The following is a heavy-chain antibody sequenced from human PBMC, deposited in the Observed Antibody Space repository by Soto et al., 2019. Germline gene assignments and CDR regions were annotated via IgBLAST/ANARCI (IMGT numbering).Heavy chain of an antibody. V-gene: IGHV3-23*01. D-gene: IGHD4-17*01. Sequence: GGSLRLSCAASGFTFSSYAMSWVRQAPGKGLEWVSAISGSGGSTYYADSVKGRFTISRDNSKNTLYLQMNSLRAEDTAVYYCANSKDDYGDYEFDYWGQGTLVTVSS. CDR2: ISGSGGST. CDR1: GFTFSSYA. J-gene: IGHJ4*02. CDR3: ANSKDDYGDYEFDY.